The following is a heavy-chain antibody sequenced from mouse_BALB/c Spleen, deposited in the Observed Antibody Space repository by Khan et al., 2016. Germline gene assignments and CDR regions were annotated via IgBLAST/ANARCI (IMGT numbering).Heavy chain of an antibody. CDR3: AISCYGNVDFAY. J-gene: IGHJ3*01. D-gene: IGHD2-1*01. Sequence: QVQLQQSGAELARPGASVKLSCKASGYTFTSYWMQWVKQRPGQGLQWIGTIYPGDGDTRYTQKFKGKATLTADKSSSTAYMQISSLASEDSAVSYGAISCYGNVDFAYWGQGTLVTVSA. V-gene: IGHV1-87*01. CDR1: GYTFTSYW. CDR2: IYPGDGDT.